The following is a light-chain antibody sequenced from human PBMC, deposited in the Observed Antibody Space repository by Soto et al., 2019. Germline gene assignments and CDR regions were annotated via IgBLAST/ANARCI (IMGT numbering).Light chain of an antibody. CDR1: SSNIGAGYD. CDR3: QSYDSTLSGV. J-gene: IGLJ1*01. CDR2: GNS. V-gene: IGLV1-40*01. Sequence: QSVLTQPPSVSGAPGQRVTISCTGSSSNIGAGYDVHWYQQLPGTAPKLLIYGNSNRPSGVPDRFSGSKSGPSASLAITGLRAEDGADYYSQSYDSTLSGVFGTGTKLTVL.